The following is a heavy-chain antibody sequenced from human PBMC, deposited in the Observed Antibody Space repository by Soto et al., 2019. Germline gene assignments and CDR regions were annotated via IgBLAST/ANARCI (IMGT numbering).Heavy chain of an antibody. CDR1: GYSFTTYG. CDR2: ISAYNGNT. CDR3: AREGPAPYYYYGMDV. V-gene: IGHV1-18*01. Sequence: QVQLVQSGGEVKKPGASVKVSCKTSGYSFTTYGISWVRQAPGQGLEWMGWISAYNGNTNYAQKLQGRVTMTTDTPTRTAYMGLRSLRSDDTAVYYCAREGPAPYYYYGMDVWGQGSTVTVSS. J-gene: IGHJ6*02.